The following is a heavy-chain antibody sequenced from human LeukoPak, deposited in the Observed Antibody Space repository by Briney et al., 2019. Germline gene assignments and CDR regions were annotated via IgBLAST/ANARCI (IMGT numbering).Heavy chain of an antibody. V-gene: IGHV3-48*03. CDR2: ISSSGSTI. D-gene: IGHD3-10*01. Sequence: PGGSLRLSCAASGFTFSSYEMNWVRQAPGKGLEWVSYISSSGSTIYYADSVKGRFTISRDNAKNSLYLQMNSLRAEDTAVYYCAREMYYYGSGSYPLEPGLFDYWGQGTLVTVSS. CDR3: AREMYYYGSGSYPLEPGLFDY. J-gene: IGHJ4*02. CDR1: GFTFSSYE.